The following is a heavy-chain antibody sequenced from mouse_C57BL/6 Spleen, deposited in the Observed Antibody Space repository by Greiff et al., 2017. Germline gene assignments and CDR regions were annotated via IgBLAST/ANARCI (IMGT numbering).Heavy chain of an antibody. CDR3: TPDRGGFDY. J-gene: IGHJ2*01. CDR1: GFNIKDDY. Sequence: VQLKESGAELVMPGASVKLSCTASGFNIKDDYMHWVKQRPEQGLEWIGWIDPENGDTEYASKFHGPATLTVDTSSHTAYLQLTGLTCEDTAVYYCTPDRGGFDYWGQGTTLTVSS. V-gene: IGHV14-4*01. CDR2: IDPENGDT.